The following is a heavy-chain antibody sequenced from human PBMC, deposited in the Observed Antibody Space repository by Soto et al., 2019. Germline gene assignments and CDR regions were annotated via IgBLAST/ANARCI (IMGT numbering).Heavy chain of an antibody. CDR3: ARGSSGYISSWYYFDY. J-gene: IGHJ4*02. V-gene: IGHV3-23*01. D-gene: IGHD6-13*01. Sequence: GSLRLSCAASAFTFTDYALSWVRQAPGKGLEWVATISGIGGSTYLADSVKGRLSISRDNSKNTVSLLMNSLRAEDTAVYFCARGSSGYISSWYYFDYWGRGTLVTVSS. CDR2: ISGIGGST. CDR1: AFTFTDYA.